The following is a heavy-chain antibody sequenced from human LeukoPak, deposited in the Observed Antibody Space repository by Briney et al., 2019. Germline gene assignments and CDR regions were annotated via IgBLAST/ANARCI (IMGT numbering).Heavy chain of an antibody. CDR1: GGSITNYY. Sequence: SETLSLTCTVSGGSITNYYWSWIRQPPGKGLEWIGFSYYNGNTNYNPSLKSRVTISVDMSKNQFFLSLRSVTAADTAVYYCARLYCSGGSCYPAWGQGTLVTVSS. D-gene: IGHD2-15*01. V-gene: IGHV4-59*01. CDR3: ARLYCSGGSCYPA. J-gene: IGHJ4*02. CDR2: SYYNGNT.